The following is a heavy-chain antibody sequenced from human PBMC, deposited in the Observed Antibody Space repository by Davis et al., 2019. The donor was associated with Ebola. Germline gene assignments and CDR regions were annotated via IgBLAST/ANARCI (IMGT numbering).Heavy chain of an antibody. Sequence: SETLSLTCTVSGGSISGGDYFWSWIRQPPGKGLEWIGYIYHSGNAYYSPSLKSRVTISVDTSKNQFSLRVRSVTAADTAVYYCVRGWPSSVTTDFYPMDAWGKGTTVIVSS. CDR1: GGSISGGDYF. D-gene: IGHD4-17*01. V-gene: IGHV4-30-4*01. J-gene: IGHJ6*04. CDR3: VRGWPSSVTTDFYPMDA. CDR2: IYHSGNA.